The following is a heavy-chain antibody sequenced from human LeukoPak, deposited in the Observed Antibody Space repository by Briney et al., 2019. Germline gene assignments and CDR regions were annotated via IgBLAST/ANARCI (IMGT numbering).Heavy chain of an antibody. CDR1: GFTFSSYG. D-gene: IGHD1-26*01. CDR2: ISYDGSNK. J-gene: IGHJ4*02. CDR3: ARVGVGATTGGFDY. V-gene: IGHV3-30*03. Sequence: GGSLRLSCAASGFTFSSYGMHWVRQAPGKGLEWVAVISYDGSNKYYADSVKGRFTISRDNSKNTLYLQMNSLRAEDTAVYYCARVGVGATTGGFDYWGQGTLVTVSS.